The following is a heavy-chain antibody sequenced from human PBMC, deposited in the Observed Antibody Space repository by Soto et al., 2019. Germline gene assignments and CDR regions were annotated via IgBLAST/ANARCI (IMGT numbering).Heavy chain of an antibody. CDR3: LTLGEVIVEY. J-gene: IGHJ4*02. CDR2: IKSRSHGETI. CDR1: GFTFNKAW. D-gene: IGHD3-16*02. Sequence: EVQLVESGGGLVKEGGSLRLSCAASGFTFNKAWMSWVRQAPGKGLEWVGRIKSRSHGETIEYAAPVRGRFIISRDDSENTLYLQMNSLRTEDSGVYHCLTLGEVIVEYWGRGTLVTVSS. V-gene: IGHV3-15*01.